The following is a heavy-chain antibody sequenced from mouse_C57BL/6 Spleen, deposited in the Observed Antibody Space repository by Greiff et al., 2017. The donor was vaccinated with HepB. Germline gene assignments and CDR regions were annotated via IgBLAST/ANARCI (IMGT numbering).Heavy chain of an antibody. J-gene: IGHJ4*01. Sequence: VQLKESGAELVRPGASVKLSCTASGFNIKDDYMHWVKQRPEQGLEWIGWIDPENGDTEYASKFQGKATITADTSSNTAYLQLSSLTSEDTAVYYCTTVTTRGYWGQGTSVTVSS. V-gene: IGHV14-4*01. CDR1: GFNIKDDY. D-gene: IGHD2-2*01. CDR2: IDPENGDT. CDR3: TTVTTRGY.